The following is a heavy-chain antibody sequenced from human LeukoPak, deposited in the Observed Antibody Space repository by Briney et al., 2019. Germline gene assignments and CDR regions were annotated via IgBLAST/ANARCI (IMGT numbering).Heavy chain of an antibody. CDR3: ANKLSYSSGWF. V-gene: IGHV3-30*18. CDR1: GFTFSSYG. J-gene: IGHJ4*02. D-gene: IGHD6-19*01. CDR2: ISYDGSNK. Sequence: GRPLRLSCAASGFTFSSYGMHWVRQAPGKGLEWVAVISYDGSNKYYADSVKGRFTISRDNSKNTVYLQMNSLRTEDTAVYYCANKLSYSSGWFWGQGTLVTVSS.